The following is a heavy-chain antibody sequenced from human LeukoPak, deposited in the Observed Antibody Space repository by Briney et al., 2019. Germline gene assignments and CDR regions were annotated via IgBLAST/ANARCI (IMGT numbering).Heavy chain of an antibody. V-gene: IGHV3-23*01. CDR3: AKGYYYDSSGYYWNRGPADY. D-gene: IGHD3-22*01. J-gene: IGHJ4*02. CDR2: ISGNGGST. CDR1: GFTFSSYG. Sequence: GVSLRLSCAASGFTFSSYGMSWVRQAPGKGLEWVSAISGNGGSTYYADSVKGRFTISRDNSKNTLYLQMNSLRAEDTAVYYCAKGYYYDSSGYYWNRGPADYWGQGTLVTVSS.